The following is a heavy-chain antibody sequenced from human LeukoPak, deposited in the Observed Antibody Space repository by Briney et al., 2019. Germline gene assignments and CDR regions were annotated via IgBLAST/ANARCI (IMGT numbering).Heavy chain of an antibody. Sequence: GGSLRLSCAASGFTFSSYSMNWVRQAPGKGLEWVSSISSSSSYIYYADSVKGRFTISRDNAKNSLYLQMNSLRAEDTAVYYCARDRPYDFWSGYNLGDFDYWGQGTLVTVSS. CDR2: ISSSSSYI. CDR1: GFTFSSYS. D-gene: IGHD3-3*01. CDR3: ARDRPYDFWSGYNLGDFDY. V-gene: IGHV3-21*01. J-gene: IGHJ4*02.